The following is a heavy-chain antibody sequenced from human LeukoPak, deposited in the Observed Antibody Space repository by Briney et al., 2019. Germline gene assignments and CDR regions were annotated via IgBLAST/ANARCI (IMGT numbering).Heavy chain of an antibody. J-gene: IGHJ3*02. CDR3: ARVGRYYDSSGYVFDAFDI. CDR1: GGTFSSYA. CDR2: IIPIFGTA. Sequence: GASVKVSCKASGGTFSSYAISWVRQAPGQGLEWMGGIIPIFGTANYAQKFQGRVTITADESTSTAYMELSSLRSEDTAVYYCARVGRYYDSSGYVFDAFDIWGQGTMVTASS. D-gene: IGHD3-22*01. V-gene: IGHV1-69*13.